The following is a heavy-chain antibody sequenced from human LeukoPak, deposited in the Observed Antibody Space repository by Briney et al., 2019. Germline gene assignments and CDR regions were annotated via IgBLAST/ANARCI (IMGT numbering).Heavy chain of an antibody. V-gene: IGHV3-30-3*01. Sequence: PGGSLRLSCAASGFTFSSYAMHWVRQAPGKGLEWVAVISYDGSNKYYADSVKGRFTISRDNSKNTLYLQMNSLRAEDTAVYYCARGSSDYYGSGRDANWFDPWGQGTLVTVSS. CDR3: ARGSSDYYGSGRDANWFDP. J-gene: IGHJ5*02. CDR1: GFTFSSYA. CDR2: ISYDGSNK. D-gene: IGHD3-10*01.